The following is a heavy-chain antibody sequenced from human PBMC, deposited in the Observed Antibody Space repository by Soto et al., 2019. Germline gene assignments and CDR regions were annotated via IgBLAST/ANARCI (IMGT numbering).Heavy chain of an antibody. V-gene: IGHV1-69*13. CDR1: RVAFSKFI. D-gene: IGHD2-2*01. Sequence: GASVKFSCKASRVAFSKFIVTWVRQAPGVGLEWVGGIIPVFGTANYAQKFQGRVTITADESTSTSYMEVNNLRSEDTAVYYCAKVRYSSPMGYYYGMDVWGQGTTVTVSS. J-gene: IGHJ6*02. CDR2: IIPVFGTA. CDR3: AKVRYSSPMGYYYGMDV.